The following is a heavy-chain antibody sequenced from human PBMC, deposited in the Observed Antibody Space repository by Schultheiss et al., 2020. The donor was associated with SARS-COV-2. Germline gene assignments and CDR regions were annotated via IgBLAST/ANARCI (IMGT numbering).Heavy chain of an antibody. V-gene: IGHV3-21*01. D-gene: IGHD3-22*01. CDR1: GFTFSSYS. CDR2: ISSSSSYI. Sequence: GGSLRLSCAASGFTFSSYSMNWVRQAPGKGLEWVSSISSSSSYIYYADSVKGRFTISRDNDKNSLYLQMNSLRAEDTAVYYCARDWDYYDSSGYKGDAFDIWGQGTMVTVSS. CDR3: ARDWDYYDSSGYKGDAFDI. J-gene: IGHJ3*02.